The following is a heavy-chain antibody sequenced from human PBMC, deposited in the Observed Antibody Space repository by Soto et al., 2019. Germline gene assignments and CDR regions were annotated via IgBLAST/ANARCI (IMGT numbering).Heavy chain of an antibody. CDR2: IYYSGST. V-gene: IGHV4-30-4*01. CDR3: ARDLSGYCSSTSCYGMDV. CDR1: GGYIRNAEYY. J-gene: IGHJ6*02. D-gene: IGHD2-2*01. Sequence: PLSQRWTVSGGYIRNAEYYRSWVRQPPWKGLEWIGYIYYSGSTYYNPSLKSRVTISVDTSKNQFSLKLSSVTAADTAVYYCARDLSGYCSSTSCYGMDVWGQGPPVPGSS.